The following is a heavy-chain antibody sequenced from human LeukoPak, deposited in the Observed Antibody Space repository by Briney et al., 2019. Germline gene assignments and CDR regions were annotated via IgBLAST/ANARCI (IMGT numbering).Heavy chain of an antibody. D-gene: IGHD5-18*01. V-gene: IGHV3-64D*06. CDR1: GFTFSSYA. J-gene: IGHJ5*02. CDR2: INSNGGST. Sequence: GGSLRLSCSASGFTFSSYAIYRVRQTPGKGLEYVSAINSNGGSTFYADSVKGRFTISRDNSKNTLYLQMSSLRPEDTAVYYCAKELRGYSYGLRNNWFDPWGQGTLVTVSS. CDR3: AKELRGYSYGLRNNWFDP.